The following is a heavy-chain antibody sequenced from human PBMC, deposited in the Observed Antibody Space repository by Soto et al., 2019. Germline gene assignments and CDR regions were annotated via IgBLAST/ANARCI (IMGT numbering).Heavy chain of an antibody. D-gene: IGHD3-10*01. J-gene: IGHJ4*02. CDR1: GFRFGDYA. CDR2: ISWNSDKI. Sequence: EVQLVESGGGLVRPGRSLRLPCAASGFRFGDYAMHWVRQAPGKGLEWVSGISWNSDKIAYTDSVRGRFTISRDSAENSLYLEMNRLRSEDPALYYCAKGKFGEPPPFDYWGQGALVTVSS. CDR3: AKGKFGEPPPFDY. V-gene: IGHV3-9*01.